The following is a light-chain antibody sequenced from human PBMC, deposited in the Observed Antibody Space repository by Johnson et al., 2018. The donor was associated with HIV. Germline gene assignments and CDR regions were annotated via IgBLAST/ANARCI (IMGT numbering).Light chain of an antibody. CDR2: ENN. J-gene: IGLJ1*01. CDR3: GTWYSSLNVYV. V-gene: IGLV1-51*02. Sequence: QSVLTQPPSVSAAPGQKVTISCSGSSSNIGNNYVSWYQQFPGTSPKLLIYENNKRPSGIPDRFSGSKSDTSVTLGITGLQTGDEADYYCGTWYSSLNVYVFGTGTKVTVL. CDR1: SSNIGNNY.